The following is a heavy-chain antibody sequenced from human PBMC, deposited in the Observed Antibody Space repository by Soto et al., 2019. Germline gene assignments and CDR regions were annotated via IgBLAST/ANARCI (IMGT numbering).Heavy chain of an antibody. CDR3: ARVSAYYYYDSSGYYHYFDY. Sequence: PSETLSLTCAVSGGSISSSNWWSWVRQPPGKGLEWIGEIYHSGSTNYNPSLKSRVTISVDKSKNQFSLKLNSVTAADTAVYYCARVSAYYYYDSSGYYHYFDYWGQGTLVTVSS. D-gene: IGHD3-22*01. J-gene: IGHJ4*02. CDR2: IYHSGST. CDR1: GGSISSSNW. V-gene: IGHV4-4*02.